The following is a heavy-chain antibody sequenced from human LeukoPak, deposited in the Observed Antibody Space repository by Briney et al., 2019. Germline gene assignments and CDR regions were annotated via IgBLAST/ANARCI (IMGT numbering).Heavy chain of an antibody. Sequence: SETLSLTCTVSGGSISSSSYYWGWLRQPPGKGLEWIGSIYYSGSTYYNPSLKSRVTISVDTSKNQFSLKLSSVTAADTAVYYCASLWFGELSPPPGWGQGTLVTVSS. D-gene: IGHD3-10*01. CDR1: GGSISSSSYY. J-gene: IGHJ4*02. V-gene: IGHV4-39*07. CDR3: ASLWFGELSPPPG. CDR2: IYYSGST.